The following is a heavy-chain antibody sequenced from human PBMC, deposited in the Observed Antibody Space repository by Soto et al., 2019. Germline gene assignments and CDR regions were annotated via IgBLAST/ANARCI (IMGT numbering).Heavy chain of an antibody. CDR1: GYTFTSYY. CDR3: ARDPYHVLMVNAPNLYGMDV. D-gene: IGHD2-8*01. J-gene: IGHJ6*02. V-gene: IGHV1-46*01. Sequence: GASVKVSCKASGYTFTSYYMHWVRQAPEQGLEWMGIINPSGGSTSYAQSLQGRLTMTTDTSTTTAYRELRSLRSDDTAVYYCARDPYHVLMVNAPNLYGMDVWGQGTTVTVSS. CDR2: INPSGGST.